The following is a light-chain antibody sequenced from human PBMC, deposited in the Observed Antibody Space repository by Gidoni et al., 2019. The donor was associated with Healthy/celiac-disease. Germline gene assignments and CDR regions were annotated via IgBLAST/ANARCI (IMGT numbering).Light chain of an antibody. J-gene: IGKJ2*03. CDR1: QSSSSW. CDR2: TAS. V-gene: IGKV1-5*03. CDR3: QQYNSYPYS. Sequence: DIQMTQSPSNLSASVGDRVTITCRASQSSSSWLAWYQQKPGKAPKLLIYTASSLESGVPSRFSGSGSGTEFTLTISSLQPDDFATYYCQQYNSYPYSFGQGTKLEIK.